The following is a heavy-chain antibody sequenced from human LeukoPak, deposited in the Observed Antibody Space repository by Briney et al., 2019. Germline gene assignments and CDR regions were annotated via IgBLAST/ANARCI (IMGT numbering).Heavy chain of an antibody. V-gene: IGHV4-34*01. CDR3: ARIPLYFLEPFDY. Sequence: SETLSLTCAVYGGSVSGYYWSWIRQPPGKGLEWIGEISHRGRTHYNPSLKGRVTMSVDTSKSQFALEVDSVTAADTAVYYCARIPLYFLEPFDYWGQGILVTVSS. D-gene: IGHD3-3*01. CDR2: ISHRGRT. CDR1: GGSVSGYY. J-gene: IGHJ4*02.